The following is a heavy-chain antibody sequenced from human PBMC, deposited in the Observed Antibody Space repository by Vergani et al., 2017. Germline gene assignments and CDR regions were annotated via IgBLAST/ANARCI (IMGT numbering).Heavy chain of an antibody. J-gene: IGHJ3*01. CDR3: ARDGGEYDKDALDV. CDR2: LYTSGST. Sequence: QVQLQESGPGLVKPSQTLSLTCTVSGVSISSGSYYWNWIRQPAGKGLEWIGRLYTSGSTNYNPSLRSRAIMSVDASKKQFSLKLTSVTAADTAVYYCARDGGEYDKDALDVWGQGTKVTVTS. D-gene: IGHD2-21*01. V-gene: IGHV4-61*02. CDR1: GVSISSGSYY.